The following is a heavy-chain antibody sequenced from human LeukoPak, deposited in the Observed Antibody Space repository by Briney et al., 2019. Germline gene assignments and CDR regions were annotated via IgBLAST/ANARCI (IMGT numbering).Heavy chain of an antibody. Sequence: PGGSLRLSCAASGFTFSSYAMSWVRQAPGKGLEWVSAISGSGGSTYYADSVKGRFTISRDNAKNSLYLQMNSLRDEDTAVYYCARDHDYIWGSYRIPLDYWGRGTLVTVSS. V-gene: IGHV3-23*01. D-gene: IGHD3-16*02. CDR2: ISGSGGST. CDR3: ARDHDYIWGSYRIPLDY. J-gene: IGHJ4*02. CDR1: GFTFSSYA.